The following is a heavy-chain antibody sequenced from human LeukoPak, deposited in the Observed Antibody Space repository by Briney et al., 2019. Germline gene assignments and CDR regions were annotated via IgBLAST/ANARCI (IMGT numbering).Heavy chain of an antibody. CDR1: GYTFTSYD. Sequence: GASVKVSCKASGYTFTSYDINWVRQATGQGLEWMGWMNPNSGNTGYAQKFQGRVTMTRDTSISTAYMELSRLRSDDTAVYYCARDDELGMDNWFDPWGQGTLVTVSS. J-gene: IGHJ5*02. D-gene: IGHD7-27*01. CDR2: MNPNSGNT. CDR3: ARDDELGMDNWFDP. V-gene: IGHV1-8*01.